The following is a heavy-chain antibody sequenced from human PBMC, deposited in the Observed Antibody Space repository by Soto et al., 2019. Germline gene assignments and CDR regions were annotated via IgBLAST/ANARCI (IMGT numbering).Heavy chain of an antibody. J-gene: IGHJ4*02. V-gene: IGHV3-7*05. CDR3: ARDLYDSSGYYYLFDY. CDR1: GFTFSSYW. D-gene: IGHD3-22*01. CDR2: IKQDGSEK. Sequence: PGGSLRLSCAASGFTFSSYWMSWVRQAPGKGLEWVANIKQDGSEKYYVDSVKGRFTISRDNAKNSLYLQMNSLRAEDTAVYYCARDLYDSSGYYYLFDYWGQGTLVTVSS.